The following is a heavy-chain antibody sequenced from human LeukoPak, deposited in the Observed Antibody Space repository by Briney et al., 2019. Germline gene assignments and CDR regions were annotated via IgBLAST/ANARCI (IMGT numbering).Heavy chain of an antibody. V-gene: IGHV3-74*01. CDR3: ARVISGYDSSGYRDY. J-gene: IGHJ4*02. CDR1: GFTFSRYW. Sequence: PGGSLRLSCVAPGFTFSRYWMHWVRQAPGKGLVWVSRINSAGSSTSYADPVQGRFTISRDNAKNTLHLQMNSLRAEDTAIYYCARVISGYDSSGYRDYWGQGTLVTVSS. D-gene: IGHD3-22*01. CDR2: INSAGSST.